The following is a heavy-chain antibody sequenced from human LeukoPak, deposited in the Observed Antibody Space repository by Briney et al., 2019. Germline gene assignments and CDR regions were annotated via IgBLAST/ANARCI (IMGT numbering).Heavy chain of an antibody. CDR1: GYTFTSYG. Sequence: SVKVSCKASGYTFTSYGISWVRQAPGQGLEWMGGIIPIFGTANYAQKFQGRVTITTDESTSTAYMELSSLRSEDTAVYYCARDRCSSTSCYGWFDPWGQGTLVTVSS. J-gene: IGHJ5*02. V-gene: IGHV1-69*05. CDR2: IIPIFGTA. CDR3: ARDRCSSTSCYGWFDP. D-gene: IGHD2-2*01.